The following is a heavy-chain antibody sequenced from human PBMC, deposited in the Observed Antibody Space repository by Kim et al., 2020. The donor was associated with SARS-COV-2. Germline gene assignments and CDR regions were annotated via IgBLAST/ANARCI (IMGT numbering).Heavy chain of an antibody. Sequence: ETLSLTCTVSGGSISSSSYYWGWIRQPPGKGLEWIGSIYYSGSTYYNPSLKSRVTISVDTSKNQFSLKLSSVTAADTAVYECARLWSEGHTFDYWGQG. CDR3: ARLWSEGHTFDY. CDR1: GGSISSSSYY. D-gene: IGHD2-8*02. CDR2: IYYSGST. V-gene: IGHV4-39*01. J-gene: IGHJ4*02.